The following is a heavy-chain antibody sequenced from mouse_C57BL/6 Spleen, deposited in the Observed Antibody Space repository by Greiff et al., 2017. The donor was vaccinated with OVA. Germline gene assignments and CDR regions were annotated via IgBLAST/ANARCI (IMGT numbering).Heavy chain of an antibody. V-gene: IGHV1-64*01. CDR3: ARFITTVVADFDY. Sequence: QVQLQQPGDELVKPGASVKLSCKASGYTFTSYWMHWVKQRPGQGLEWIGMIQPNSGSTNYNEKFKSKATLTVDKSSSTAYMQLSSLTSEDSAVYYCARFITTVVADFDYWGQGTTLTVSS. CDR1: GYTFTSYW. J-gene: IGHJ2*01. CDR2: IQPNSGST. D-gene: IGHD1-1*01.